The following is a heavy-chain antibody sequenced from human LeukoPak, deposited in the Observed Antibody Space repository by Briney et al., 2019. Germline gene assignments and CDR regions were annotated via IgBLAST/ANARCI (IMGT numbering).Heavy chain of an antibody. J-gene: IGHJ3*02. Sequence: SQTLSLTCTVSGGSISSGDYYWSWIRQPPGKGLEWIGYIYYSGSTYYNPSLKSRVTISVDTSKNQFSLKLSSVTAADTAVYYCARYVDTAMVTAFDIWGQGTMATVSS. D-gene: IGHD5-18*01. CDR2: IYYSGST. CDR3: ARYVDTAMVTAFDI. CDR1: GGSISSGDYY. V-gene: IGHV4-30-4*01.